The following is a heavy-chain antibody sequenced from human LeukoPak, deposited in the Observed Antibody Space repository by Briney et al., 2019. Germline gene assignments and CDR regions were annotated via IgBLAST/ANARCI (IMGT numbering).Heavy chain of an antibody. Sequence: SETLSLTCTVSGGSISSGDYYWSWIRQPPGKGLEWLGEINHNGSTNYNPSLKRRVTISVDTSKNQFSLKLSSVTAADTAVYYCARGLITMVRGVTKKGDYFDYWGQGTLVTVSS. V-gene: IGHV4-39*07. CDR1: GGSISSGDYY. CDR3: ARGLITMVRGVTKKGDYFDY. CDR2: INHNGST. J-gene: IGHJ4*02. D-gene: IGHD3-10*01.